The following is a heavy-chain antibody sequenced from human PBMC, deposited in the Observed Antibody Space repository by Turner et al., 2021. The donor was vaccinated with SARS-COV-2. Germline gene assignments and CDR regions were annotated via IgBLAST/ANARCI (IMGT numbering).Heavy chain of an antibody. D-gene: IGHD6-13*01. CDR1: GYTFTSYD. CDR2: MNPNSGNT. Sequence: QLQLLQPGAEVNKPGASLKVPCKASGYTFTSYDINWVRQATVQGLGWMGWMNPNSGNTGYAQKFQGRVNMTRNTSISTAYMELSSLRSEDTAVYYCDRSWRMSNSDFDYWGQGTLVTVSS. J-gene: IGHJ4*02. CDR3: DRSWRMSNSDFDY. V-gene: IGHV1-8*01.